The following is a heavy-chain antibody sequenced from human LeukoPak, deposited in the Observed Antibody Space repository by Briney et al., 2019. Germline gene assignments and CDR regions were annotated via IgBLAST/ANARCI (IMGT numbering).Heavy chain of an antibody. CDR1: GXXFSRYW. D-gene: IGHD6-13*01. CDR2: IKQDGSQI. J-gene: IGHJ4*02. V-gene: IGHV3-7*01. CDR3: ARDSISGWYVGLYGY. Sequence: PGGXXRLSXAXXGXXFSRYWXSWVRQAPGKGLEWVANIKQDGSQIYYVDSVKGRFTISRDNPPNSLYLQMNSLRAEDTAVYYCARDSISGWYVGLYGYWGQGTLVTVSS.